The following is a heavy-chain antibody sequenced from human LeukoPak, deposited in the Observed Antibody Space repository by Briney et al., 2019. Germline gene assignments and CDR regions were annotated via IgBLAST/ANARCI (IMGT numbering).Heavy chain of an antibody. CDR3: QGSGYEVDFDY. CDR2: IIPILGIA. Sequence: SVKVSCKASGCAFSSYAISWVRQAPGQGLEWMGRIIPILGIANYAQKFQGRVTITADKSTSTASMELSSMRSEVTAVYYCQGSGYEVDFDYWGQGTLVTVSS. J-gene: IGHJ4*02. D-gene: IGHD3-22*01. CDR1: GCAFSSYA. V-gene: IGHV1-69*04.